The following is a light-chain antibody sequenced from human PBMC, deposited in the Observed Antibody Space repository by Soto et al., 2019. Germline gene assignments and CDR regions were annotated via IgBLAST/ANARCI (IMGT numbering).Light chain of an antibody. CDR3: QQSYSVPIT. CDR2: AAS. CDR1: QSINTY. V-gene: IGKV1-39*01. Sequence: DIQMTQSPSSLSASVGDRVTITCRASQSINTYLNWYQQKPGKAPKLLIYAASSLQSGVPSKFSGSGSGTDFTLTINSLQPEDFATYYCQQSYSVPITFGQGTRLEIK. J-gene: IGKJ5*01.